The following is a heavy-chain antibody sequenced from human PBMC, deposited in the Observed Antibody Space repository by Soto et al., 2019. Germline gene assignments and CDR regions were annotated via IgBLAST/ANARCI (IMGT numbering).Heavy chain of an antibody. D-gene: IGHD3-10*01. J-gene: IGHJ6*02. CDR3: ARQGSSGYYYHGMDV. Sequence: PGESLKISCKGSGYRFASYWIAWVRQVPGRGLEWMGIIYPGDSDTKYSPSFQGLVTMSVDKSTSTAYLQWNSLKAADTAVYYCARQGSSGYYYHGMDVWGQGTTVTVSS. CDR2: IYPGDSDT. CDR1: GYRFASYW. V-gene: IGHV5-51*01.